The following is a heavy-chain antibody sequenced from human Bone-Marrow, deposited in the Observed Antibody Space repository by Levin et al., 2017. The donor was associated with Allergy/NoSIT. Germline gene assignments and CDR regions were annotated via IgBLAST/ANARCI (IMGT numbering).Heavy chain of an antibody. CDR1: GFRFSNYA. D-gene: IGHD3-22*01. J-gene: IGHJ3*02. CDR3: ARRADHYDSSGYHDAFEI. CDR2: ISFEGSNQ. V-gene: IGHV3-30*04. Sequence: GESLKISCEASGFRFSNYAIHWVRQAPGKGLDWVAAISFEGSNQYYADSVQGRFTISRDNAKNTVLLQMNSLRAEDTAVYYCARRADHYDSSGYHDAFEIWGQGTAVTVSS.